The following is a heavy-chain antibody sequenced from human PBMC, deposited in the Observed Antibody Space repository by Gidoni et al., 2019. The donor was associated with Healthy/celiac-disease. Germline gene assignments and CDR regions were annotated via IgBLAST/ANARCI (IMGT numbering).Heavy chain of an antibody. CDR2: ISYDGSNK. Sequence: QVQLVESGGGVVQPGRSLRLSCAASGFTFSSYGMHWVRQAPGKGLEWVAVISYDGSNKYYADSVKGRFTISRDNSKNTLYLQMNSLRAEDTAVYYCAKDDETSYYYYGMDVWGQGTTVTVSS. CDR3: AKDDETSYYYYGMDV. V-gene: IGHV3-30*18. J-gene: IGHJ6*02. CDR1: GFTFSSYG.